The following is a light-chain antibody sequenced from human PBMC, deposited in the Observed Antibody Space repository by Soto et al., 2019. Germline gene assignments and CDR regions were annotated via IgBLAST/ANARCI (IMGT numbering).Light chain of an antibody. CDR1: SSDVGDYYY. V-gene: IGLV2-14*01. CDR2: GVT. J-gene: IGLJ1*01. Sequence: QSALTQPASVSGSPGQSITISCSGTSSDVGDYYYVSWYQQHPGKAPKLLIYGVTDRPSGVSHRFSGSRSDSTASLTISGLQAEDEADYYCSSYTVTNIFVFGTGTKLTVL. CDR3: SSYTVTNIFV.